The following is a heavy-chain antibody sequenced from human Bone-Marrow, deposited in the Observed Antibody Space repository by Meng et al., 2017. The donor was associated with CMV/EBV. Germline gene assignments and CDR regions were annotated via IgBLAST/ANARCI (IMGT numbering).Heavy chain of an antibody. D-gene: IGHD6-6*01. CDR2: IYYSGST. Sequence: SETLSLTCTVSGGSISSSSYYWGWIRQPPGKGLEWIGSIYYSGSTYYNPSLKSRVTISVDTSKNQFSLKLSSVTAADTAVYYCARGSTAARLGWFDPWGQGTLVTVSS. CDR1: GGSISSSSYY. V-gene: IGHV4-39*07. J-gene: IGHJ5*02. CDR3: ARGSTAARLGWFDP.